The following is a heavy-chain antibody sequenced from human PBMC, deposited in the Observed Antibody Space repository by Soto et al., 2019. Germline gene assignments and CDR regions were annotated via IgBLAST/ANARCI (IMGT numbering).Heavy chain of an antibody. V-gene: IGHV4-34*01. Sequence: TLSLTCAVYGGSFSGYYWSWIRQPPGKGLEWIGEINHSGSTHYNPSLKSRVTISVDTSKNQFSLKLSSVTAADTAVYYCLYSTSSGGDFFDYWGQGTLVTVSS. CDR1: GGSFSGYY. J-gene: IGHJ4*02. CDR2: INHSGST. CDR3: LYSTSSGGDFFDY. D-gene: IGHD6-6*01.